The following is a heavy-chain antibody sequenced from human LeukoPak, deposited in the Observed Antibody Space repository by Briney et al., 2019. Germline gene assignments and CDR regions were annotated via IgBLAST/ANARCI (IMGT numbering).Heavy chain of an antibody. J-gene: IGHJ3*02. CDR3: ARPEQRLRGALDI. CDR2: IIPIFGTA. V-gene: IGHV1-69*05. CDR1: GGTFSSYA. D-gene: IGHD6-25*01. Sequence: SVKVSCKASGGTFSSYAISWVRQAPGQGLEWMGGIIPIFGTANYAQKFQGRVTITTDESTSTAYMELSSLRSEDTAVYYCARPEQRLRGALDIWGQGTMVTVSS.